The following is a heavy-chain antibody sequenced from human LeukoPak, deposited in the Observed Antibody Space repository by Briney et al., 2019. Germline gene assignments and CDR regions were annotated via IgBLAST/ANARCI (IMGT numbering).Heavy chain of an antibody. CDR2: IWYDGSNK. D-gene: IGHD1-26*01. CDR1: GFTFSSYG. V-gene: IGHV3-33*01. CDR3: ARDRVVGAFYYYGMDV. Sequence: GGSLRLSCAASGFTFSSYGMHWVRQAPGKGLEWVAVIWYDGSNKYYADSVKGRFTISRDNSKNTLYLQMNSLRAEDTAVYYCARDRVVGAFYYYGMDVWGQGTTVTVSS. J-gene: IGHJ6*02.